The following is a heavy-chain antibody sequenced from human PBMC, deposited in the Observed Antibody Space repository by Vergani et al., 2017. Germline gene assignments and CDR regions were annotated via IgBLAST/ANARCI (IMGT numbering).Heavy chain of an antibody. CDR3: ASNGDCSSTSCYVPYY. J-gene: IGHJ4*02. CDR2: IIPILGIA. CDR1: GGTFSSYT. D-gene: IGHD2-2*01. V-gene: IGHV1-69*02. Sequence: QVQLVQSGAEVKKPGSSVKVSCKASGGTFSSYTISWVRQAPGQGLEWMGRIIPILGIANYAQKFQGRVTITADKSTSTAYMELSSLRSEETAVYYCASNGDCSSTSCYVPYYWGQGTLVTVSS.